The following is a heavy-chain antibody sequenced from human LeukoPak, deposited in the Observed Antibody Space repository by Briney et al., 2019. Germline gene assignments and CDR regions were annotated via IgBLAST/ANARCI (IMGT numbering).Heavy chain of an antibody. J-gene: IGHJ4*02. CDR1: GFSFSSYA. CDR2: ICGSGGST. CDR3: AKDLVGPAAMFRHYFDY. D-gene: IGHD2-2*01. V-gene: IGHV3-23*01. Sequence: PGGSLRLSCAASGFSFSSYAMSWVRQAPGKGLEWVSPICGSGGSTYYADSVKGRFTISRDNSKNTLYLQINSLRAEDTAVYYCAKDLVGPAAMFRHYFDYWAQGTLVTVSS.